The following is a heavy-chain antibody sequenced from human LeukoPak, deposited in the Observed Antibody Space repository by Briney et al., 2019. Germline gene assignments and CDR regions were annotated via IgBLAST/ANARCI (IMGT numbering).Heavy chain of an antibody. CDR1: GGSFSGYY. CDR3: ASSHHYGSGSHRMGTPRALYYFDY. D-gene: IGHD3-10*01. Sequence: SETLSLTCAVYGGSFSGYYWSWIRQPPGKGLEWIGEINHSGNTNYNPSLKSRVTISVDTSKNQFSLKLSSVTAADTAVYYCASSHHYGSGSHRMGTPRALYYFDYWGQGTLVTVSS. J-gene: IGHJ4*02. CDR2: INHSGNT. V-gene: IGHV4-34*01.